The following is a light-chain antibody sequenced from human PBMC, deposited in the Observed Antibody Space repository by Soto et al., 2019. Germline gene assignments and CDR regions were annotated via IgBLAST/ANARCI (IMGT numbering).Light chain of an antibody. CDR2: EVS. J-gene: IGLJ1*01. V-gene: IGLV2-14*01. CDR3: SSSTAGSTRI. Sequence: QSALTQPASASGSPGQSIAISCTGTSSDVGSYNYVSWYQQHPGKAPKLIIHEVSNRPSGITDHFFGCTSGNTASLTISWVQAEDEADYYFSSSTAGSTRIFGTGTKLTVL. CDR1: SSDVGSYNY.